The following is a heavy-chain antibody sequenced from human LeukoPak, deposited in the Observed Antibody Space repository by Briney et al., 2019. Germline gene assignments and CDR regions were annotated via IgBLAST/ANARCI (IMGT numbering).Heavy chain of an antibody. CDR3: ARGLWFGRQYYFDY. CDR1: GFTFSTSG. D-gene: IGHD3-10*01. Sequence: PGGSLRLSCAASGFTFSTSGMSWVRQAPGKGLEWVSTITGSGGSTYYADSVKGRFTISRDNAKNSLYLQMNSLRAEDTAVYYCARGLWFGRQYYFDYWGQGTLVTVSS. V-gene: IGHV3-23*01. J-gene: IGHJ4*02. CDR2: ITGSGGST.